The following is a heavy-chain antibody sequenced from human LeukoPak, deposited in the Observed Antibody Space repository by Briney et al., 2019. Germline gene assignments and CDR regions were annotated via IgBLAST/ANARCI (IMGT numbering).Heavy chain of an antibody. CDR3: ATYGGWLRSIDY. CDR2: IYYSGST. Sequence: SETLSLTCTVSSSSINSSNYYWGWIRQPPGKGLEWIGTIYYSGSTYYNPSFRSRVTISVDTSRSHFSLKLNSVTAADTAVYYCATYGGWLRSIDYWGQGTLVTVSS. CDR1: SSSINSSNYY. D-gene: IGHD5-12*01. J-gene: IGHJ4*02. V-gene: IGHV4-39*02.